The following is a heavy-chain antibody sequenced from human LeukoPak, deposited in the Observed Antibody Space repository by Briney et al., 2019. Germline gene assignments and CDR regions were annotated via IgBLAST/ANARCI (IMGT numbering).Heavy chain of an antibody. CDR1: GFTISSYW. CDR3: VRDLGGYEDYYYGMDV. V-gene: IGHV3-23*01. Sequence: GGSLRLSCAASGFTISSYWMSWVRQAPGKGLEWVSAISGSGGSTYYADSVKGRFTISRDNSKNTLYLQMNSLRNEDTAVYFCVRDLGGYEDYYYGMDVWGQGTTVIVSS. CDR2: ISGSGGST. D-gene: IGHD5-12*01. J-gene: IGHJ6*02.